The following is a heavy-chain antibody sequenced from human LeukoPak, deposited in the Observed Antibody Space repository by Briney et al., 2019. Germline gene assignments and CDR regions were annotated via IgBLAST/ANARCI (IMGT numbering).Heavy chain of an antibody. CDR1: GGSISSYY. V-gene: IGHV4-59*01. D-gene: IGHD5-24*01. CDR2: IYYSGST. Sequence: PSETLSLTCTVSGGSISSYYWSWIRQPPGKGLEWIGYIYYSGSTNYNPSLKSRVTISVDTSKNQFSLKLSSVTAADTAVYYCAREMATIPAFDIWGQGTMVTVSS. J-gene: IGHJ3*02. CDR3: AREMATIPAFDI.